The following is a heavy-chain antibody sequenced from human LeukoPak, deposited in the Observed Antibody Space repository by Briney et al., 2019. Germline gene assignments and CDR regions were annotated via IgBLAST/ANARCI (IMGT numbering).Heavy chain of an antibody. V-gene: IGHV3-23*01. CDR3: AKDSAAYGDYINFDY. J-gene: IGHJ4*02. CDR2: ISASGGRE. CDR1: GFTFNRYA. Sequence: PGGSLRLSCAASGFTFNRYAMSWVRQPPGKGLEWVSSISASGGREHYADSVKGHLTISRDNSKNTLYLQMNSLRVDDTAVYYCAKDSAAYGDYINFDYWGQGTLVTVSS. D-gene: IGHD4-17*01.